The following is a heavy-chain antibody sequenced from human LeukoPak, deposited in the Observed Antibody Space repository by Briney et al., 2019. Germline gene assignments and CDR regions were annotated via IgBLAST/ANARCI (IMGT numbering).Heavy chain of an antibody. CDR2: ISGSGGST. D-gene: IGHD6-13*01. CDR1: GFTFSSYA. CDR3: AKEYSSSWYPPSYFDY. V-gene: IGHV3-23*01. J-gene: IGHJ4*02. Sequence: GGSLRLSCAASGFTFSSYAMSWVRQAPGKGLEWVSAISGSGGSTYYADSVKGRFTISRDNSKNTLYLQMNSLRAEDTAVCYCAKEYSSSWYPPSYFDYWGQGTLVTVSS.